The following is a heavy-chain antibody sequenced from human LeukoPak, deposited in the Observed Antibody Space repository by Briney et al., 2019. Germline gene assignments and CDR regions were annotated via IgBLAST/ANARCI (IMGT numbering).Heavy chain of an antibody. Sequence: GGSLRLSCAASGFTFSSYWMSWVRQAPGKGLKWLANIKQDGSEKYYVDSVKGRFTISRDNAKNSLYLQMNSLRAEDTAVYYCARDGYSSSWYSQPLDYWGQGTLVTVFS. J-gene: IGHJ4*02. CDR1: GFTFSSYW. V-gene: IGHV3-7*03. CDR2: IKQDGSEK. CDR3: ARDGYSSSWYSQPLDY. D-gene: IGHD6-13*01.